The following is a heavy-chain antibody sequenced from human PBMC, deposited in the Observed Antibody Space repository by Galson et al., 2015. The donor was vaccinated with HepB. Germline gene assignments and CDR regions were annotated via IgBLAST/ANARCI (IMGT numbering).Heavy chain of an antibody. V-gene: IGHV5-10-1*01. CDR3: ARQTVRDAFDI. J-gene: IGHJ3*02. CDR2: IDPSDSYT. Sequence: QSGAEVKKPGESLRISCKGSRYTFSSYWITWVRQMPGKGLEWMGRIDPSDSYTKYSPSFQGHVTISADKSISTAYLQWSSLKASDTAMYYCARQTVRDAFDIWGQGTMVTVFS. CDR1: RYTFSSYW. D-gene: IGHD2-21*02.